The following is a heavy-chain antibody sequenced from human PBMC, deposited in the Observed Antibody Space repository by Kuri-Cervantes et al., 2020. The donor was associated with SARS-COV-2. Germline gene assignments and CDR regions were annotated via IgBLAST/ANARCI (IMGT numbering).Heavy chain of an antibody. D-gene: IGHD3-16*02. V-gene: IGHV4-4*08. J-gene: IGHJ4*02. CDR1: GGSISSYH. CDR3: AAYRGAVGRPFVVAYYFDY. CDR2: ISNSGIT. Sequence: ESLKISCTVSGGSISSYHWTWIRQPPTKGPEWIGSISNSGITKYNPSLKSRVTISLDTSSHLSLRLNSVTAADTAIYYCAAYRGAVGRPFVVAYYFDYWGQGTLVTVSS.